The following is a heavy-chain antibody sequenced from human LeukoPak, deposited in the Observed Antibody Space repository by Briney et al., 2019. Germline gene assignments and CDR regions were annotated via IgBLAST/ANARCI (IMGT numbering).Heavy chain of an antibody. CDR2: IWYDGSNK. Sequence: GRSLRLSCAASGFTFSSYGMHWVRQPPGKGLEWVAVIWYDGSNKYCADSVKGRFTISRDNSKNTLYLQMYSLRADDTAVYYCARGPYYGGPGDYYYGMDVWGQGTTVTVSS. CDR1: GFTFSSYG. J-gene: IGHJ6*02. D-gene: IGHD4-23*01. V-gene: IGHV3-33*01. CDR3: ARGPYYGGPGDYYYGMDV.